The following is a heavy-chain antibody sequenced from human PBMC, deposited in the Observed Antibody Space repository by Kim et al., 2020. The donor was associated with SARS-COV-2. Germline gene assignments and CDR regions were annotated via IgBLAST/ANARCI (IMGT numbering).Heavy chain of an antibody. Sequence: GGSLRLFCAASGFTFSDYYMTWIRQAPGKGLEWISFISSGGTYTNYADSVKGRFTISRDNAKNTVFLQMNSLRDGDTAVYFCVRGRNDDESSGFCPDMWGRGTGVRVSSDCTRRPPVSPRAPCSKSAAGGTRGRG. J-gene: IGHJ2*01. V-gene: IGHV3-11*06. CDR3: VRGRNDDESSGFCPDMWGRGTGVRVSSDCTRRPPVSPRAPCSKSAAGGT. D-gene: IGHD3-22*01. CDR2: ISSGGTYT. CDR1: GFTFSDYY.